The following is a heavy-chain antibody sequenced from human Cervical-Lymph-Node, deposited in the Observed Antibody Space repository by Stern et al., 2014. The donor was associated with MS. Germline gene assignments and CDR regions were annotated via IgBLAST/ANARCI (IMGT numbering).Heavy chain of an antibody. CDR2: ISPGDSDT. D-gene: IGHD5-18*01. V-gene: IGHV5-51*01. CDR3: ARQVDTAMVTPDY. Sequence: EVQLVQSGAEVKKPGESLKISCKGSGYSFTSYWIGWVRQMPGKGLEWMGIISPGDSDTRYSPSFQGQVTIPADKSIRTAYLQWSSLKASDTAMYYCARQVDTAMVTPDYWGQGTLVTVSS. CDR1: GYSFTSYW. J-gene: IGHJ4*02.